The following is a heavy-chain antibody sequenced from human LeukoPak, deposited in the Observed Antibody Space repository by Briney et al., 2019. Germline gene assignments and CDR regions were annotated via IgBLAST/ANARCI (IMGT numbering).Heavy chain of an antibody. CDR1: GGSLSGYY. Sequence: SETLSLTCAVYGGSLSGYYWSWIRQPPGKGLEWIGEINHSGSTNYNPSLKSRVTISVDTSKNQFSLKLSSVTAADTAVYYCARVRSPGIAAAGTRIDYWGQGTLVTVSS. CDR2: INHSGST. CDR3: ARVRSPGIAAAGTRIDY. D-gene: IGHD6-13*01. V-gene: IGHV4-34*01. J-gene: IGHJ4*02.